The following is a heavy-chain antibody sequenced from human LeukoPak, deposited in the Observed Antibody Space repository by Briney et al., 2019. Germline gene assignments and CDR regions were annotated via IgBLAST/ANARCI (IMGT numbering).Heavy chain of an antibody. Sequence: GGSLRLSCAASGFTFSSYAMSWVRQAPGKGLEWVSAISGSGGSTHYADSVKGRFTISRDNSKNTLYLQMNSLRAEDTAVYYCAKDADYCSSTSCYDTYFDYWGQGTLVTVSS. D-gene: IGHD2-2*01. J-gene: IGHJ4*02. CDR2: ISGSGGST. V-gene: IGHV3-23*01. CDR1: GFTFSSYA. CDR3: AKDADYCSSTSCYDTYFDY.